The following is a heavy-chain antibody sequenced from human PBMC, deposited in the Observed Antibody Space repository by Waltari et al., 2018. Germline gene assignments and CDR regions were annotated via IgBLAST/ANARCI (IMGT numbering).Heavy chain of an antibody. CDR2: INPNSGGT. Sequence: QVQLVQSGAEVKKPGASVKVSCKASGYTFTGYYMHWVRQAPGQGLEWMGRINPNSGGTNYAQKFQGRVTMTRDTSISTAYMELSRLRSDDTAVYYCARDGYYDLEVPQNWFDPWGQGTLVTVSS. CDR1: GYTFTGYY. J-gene: IGHJ5*02. D-gene: IGHD3-3*01. V-gene: IGHV1-2*06. CDR3: ARDGYYDLEVPQNWFDP.